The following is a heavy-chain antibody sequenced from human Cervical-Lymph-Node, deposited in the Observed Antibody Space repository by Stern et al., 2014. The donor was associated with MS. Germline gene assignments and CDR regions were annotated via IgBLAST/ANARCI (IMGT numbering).Heavy chain of an antibody. V-gene: IGHV1-69*11. CDR1: GGTFSSYA. J-gene: IGHJ5*02. CDR3: ARDRGYCSGRSCYAIDWFDP. Sequence: QVQLVQSGAEVKKPGSSVKVSCKASGGTFSSYAFSWVRQAPGQGLEWMGGIIPVLGTTTYAQKFPGRVTITADESTSTVYMELRSLRSEDTAVYYGARDRGYCSGRSCYAIDWFDPWGQGALVTVSS. CDR2: IIPVLGTT. D-gene: IGHD2-15*01.